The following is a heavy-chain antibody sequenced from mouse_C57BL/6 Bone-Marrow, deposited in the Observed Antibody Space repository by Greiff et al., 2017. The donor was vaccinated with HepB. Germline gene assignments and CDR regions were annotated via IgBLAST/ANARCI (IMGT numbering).Heavy chain of an antibody. J-gene: IGHJ4*01. Sequence: EVQLQESGGGLVKPGGSLKLSCAASGFTFSDYGMHWVRQAPEKGLEWVAYISSGSSTIYYADTVKGRFTISRDNAKNTLFLQMTSLRSEDTAMYYCARLMITTGGPYYAMDYWGQGTSVTVSS. CDR1: GFTFSDYG. V-gene: IGHV5-17*01. CDR2: ISSGSSTI. D-gene: IGHD2-4*01. CDR3: ARLMITTGGPYYAMDY.